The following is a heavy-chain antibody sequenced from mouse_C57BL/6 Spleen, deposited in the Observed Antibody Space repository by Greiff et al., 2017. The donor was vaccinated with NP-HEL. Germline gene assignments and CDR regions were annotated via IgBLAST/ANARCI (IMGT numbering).Heavy chain of an antibody. V-gene: IGHV1-15*01. CDR3: TRMGGYYDFDY. Sequence: QVQLQQSGAELVRPGASVTLSCKASGYTFTDYEMHWVKQTPVHGLEWIGAIDPETGGTAYNQKFKGKAILTADKSSSTAYMELRSLTSEDSAVYYCTRMGGYYDFDYWGQGTTLTVSS. J-gene: IGHJ2*01. CDR2: IDPETGGT. CDR1: GYTFTDYE. D-gene: IGHD2-3*01.